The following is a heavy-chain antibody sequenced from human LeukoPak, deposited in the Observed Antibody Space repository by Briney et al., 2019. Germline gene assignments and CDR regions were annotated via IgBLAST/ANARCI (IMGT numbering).Heavy chain of an antibody. D-gene: IGHD4-17*01. CDR3: ARYGDARGLDY. V-gene: IGHV4-59*01. CDR2: IYYSGST. Sequence: SETLSLTCTVSGGSISSYYWSWIQQPPGKGLEWIGYIYYSGSTNYNPSLKSRVTISVDTSKNQFSLKLSSVTAADTAVYYCARYGDARGLDYWGQGTLVTVSS. J-gene: IGHJ4*02. CDR1: GGSISSYY.